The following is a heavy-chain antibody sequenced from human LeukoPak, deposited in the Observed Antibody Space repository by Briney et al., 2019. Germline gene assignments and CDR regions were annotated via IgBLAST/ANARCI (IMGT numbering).Heavy chain of an antibody. CDR1: GGSFSGYY. V-gene: IGHV4-34*01. D-gene: IGHD6-13*01. Sequence: SETLSLTCAVYGGSFSGYYWSWIRQPPGKGLEWIGEINHSASTNYNPSLKSRVTISVDTSKNQFSLKLSSVTAADTAVYYCARGRIAAAALVYFDYWGQGTLVTVSS. CDR3: ARGRIAAAALVYFDY. J-gene: IGHJ4*02. CDR2: INHSAST.